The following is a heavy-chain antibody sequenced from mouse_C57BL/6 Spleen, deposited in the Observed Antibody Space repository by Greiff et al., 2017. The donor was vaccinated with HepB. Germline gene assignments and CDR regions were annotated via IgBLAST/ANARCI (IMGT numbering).Heavy chain of an antibody. V-gene: IGHV5-9*01. Sequence: EVQGVESGGGLVKPGGSLKLSCAASGFTFSSYTMSWVRQTPEKRLEWVATISGGGGNTYYPDSVKGRFTISRDNAKNTLYLQMSSLRSEDTALYYCARAGIQYYFDYWGQGTTLTVSS. CDR1: GFTFSSYT. D-gene: IGHD1-1*02. CDR2: ISGGGGNT. CDR3: ARAGIQYYFDY. J-gene: IGHJ2*01.